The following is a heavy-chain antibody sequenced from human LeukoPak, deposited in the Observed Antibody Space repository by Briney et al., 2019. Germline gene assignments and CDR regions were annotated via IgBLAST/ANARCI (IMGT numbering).Heavy chain of an antibody. V-gene: IGHV3-7*01. CDR2: IEEYGNEI. J-gene: IGHJ4*02. CDR3: ARPSFRTGSYFDH. D-gene: IGHD3/OR15-3a*01. CDR1: GFTFSTYW. Sequence: GGSLRLSCAASGFTFSTYWTGWVRQAPGKGLEWVANIEEYGNEIHYVDSVKGRFTISRDNTKTSLYLQMNSLRVEDTAVYYCARPSFRTGSYFDHWGQGTLVTVSS.